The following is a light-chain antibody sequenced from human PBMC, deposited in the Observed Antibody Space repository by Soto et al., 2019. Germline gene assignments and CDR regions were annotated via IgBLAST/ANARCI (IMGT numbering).Light chain of an antibody. V-gene: IGKV2-30*01. CDR2: KVS. Sequence: DVVMSQSPRDLAVTLGQPASISCRASQGLVCSDGNTYLYWLHQRPGQSPRRLIYKVSNRDSGVPDRFSGSGSGTDFTLKISRVEAEDVGLYYCMQGSHWPPITFGQGTRLENK. CDR3: MQGSHWPPIT. CDR1: QGLVCSDGNTY. J-gene: IGKJ5*01.